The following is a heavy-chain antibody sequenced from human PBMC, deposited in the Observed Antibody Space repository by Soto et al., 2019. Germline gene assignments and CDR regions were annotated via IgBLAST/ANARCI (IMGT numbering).Heavy chain of an antibody. Sequence: GASVKVSCKASGYTFTSYGISWVRQAPGQGLEWMGWISAYNGNTNYAQKLQGRVTMTTGTSTSTAYMELRSLRSDDTAVYYCARDRSGRTNYYDSSGYCSNWGQGTLVTVSS. CDR3: ARDRSGRTNYYDSSGYCSN. J-gene: IGHJ4*02. V-gene: IGHV1-18*01. CDR1: GYTFTSYG. CDR2: ISAYNGNT. D-gene: IGHD3-22*01.